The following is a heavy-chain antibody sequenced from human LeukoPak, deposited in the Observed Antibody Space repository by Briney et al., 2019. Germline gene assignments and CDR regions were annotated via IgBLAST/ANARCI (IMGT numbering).Heavy chain of an antibody. J-gene: IGHJ4*02. D-gene: IGHD4-17*01. CDR3: ATDRNGDYTFDY. CDR1: GYTLTELS. V-gene: IGHV1-24*01. Sequence: ASVKVSCKVSGYTLTELSMHCVRQAPGKGLEWMGGFDPEDGETIYAQKFQGRVTMTEDTSTDTAYMELSSLRSEDTAVYYCATDRNGDYTFDYWGQGTLVTVSS. CDR2: FDPEDGET.